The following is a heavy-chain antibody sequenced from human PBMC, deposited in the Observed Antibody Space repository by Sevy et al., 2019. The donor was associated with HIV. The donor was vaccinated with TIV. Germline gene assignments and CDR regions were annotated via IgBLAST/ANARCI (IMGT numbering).Heavy chain of an antibody. CDR2: IKQDGSEK. CDR3: ASDLDDDILTGYTTYYYYGMDV. V-gene: IGHV3-7*01. CDR1: GFTFSSYW. D-gene: IGHD3-9*01. J-gene: IGHJ6*02. Sequence: GGSLRLSCAASGFTFSSYWMSWVRQAPGKGLEWVANIKQDGSEKYYVDSVKGRFTISRDNAKNSLYLQMNSLRAEDTAVYYCASDLDDDILTGYTTYYYYGMDVWGQGTTVTVSS.